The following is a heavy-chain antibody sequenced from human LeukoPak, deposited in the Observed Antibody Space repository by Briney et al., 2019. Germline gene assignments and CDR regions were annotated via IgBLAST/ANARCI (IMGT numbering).Heavy chain of an antibody. J-gene: IGHJ6*03. Sequence: GGSLRLSCAASGFTFSGSAMLWVRQAPGKGLEWVALITYDGSRKNYADSVKGRFTISRDNSKSTVFLQMNSLRPEDTAAYFCSRDPKLVNYYYYYYMDVWGKGTTVTVSS. D-gene: IGHD3-9*01. CDR1: GFTFSGSA. CDR2: ITYDGSRK. V-gene: IGHV3-30*04. CDR3: SRDPKLVNYYYYYYMDV.